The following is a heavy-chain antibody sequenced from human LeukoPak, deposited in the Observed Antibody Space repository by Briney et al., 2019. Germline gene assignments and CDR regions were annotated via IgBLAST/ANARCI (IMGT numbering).Heavy chain of an antibody. V-gene: IGHV4-59*12. D-gene: IGHD3-16*02. CDR3: ARDLGVISAPYYFDS. CDR1: GGSISSYY. CDR2: IYYSGST. Sequence: SETLSLTCTVSGGSISSYYWSWIRQPPGKGLEWIGYIYYSGSTNYNPSLKSRVTISVDTSKNQFSLKLSSVTAADTAVYYCARDLGVISAPYYFDSWGQGTLVTVSS. J-gene: IGHJ4*02.